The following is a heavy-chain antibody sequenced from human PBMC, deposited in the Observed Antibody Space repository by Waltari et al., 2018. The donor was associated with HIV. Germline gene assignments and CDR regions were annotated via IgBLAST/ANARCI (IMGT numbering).Heavy chain of an antibody. CDR2: IYHSGST. CDR1: GGSISSSNW. V-gene: IGHV4-4*02. D-gene: IGHD4-4*01. CDR3: ARVRASDYSNPELFFDY. Sequence: QVQLQESGPGLVKPSGTLSLPCAVSGGSISSSNWWSWVRQPPGKGLGWIGEIYHSGSTNYNPSLKSRVTISVDKSKNQFSLKLSSVTAADTAVYYCARVRASDYSNPELFFDYWGQGTLVTVSS. J-gene: IGHJ4*02.